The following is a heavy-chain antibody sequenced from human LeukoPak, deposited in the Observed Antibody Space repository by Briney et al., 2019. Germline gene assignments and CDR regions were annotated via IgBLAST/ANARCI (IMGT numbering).Heavy chain of an antibody. CDR2: MNSNSGNT. Sequence: ASVKVSCKASGYTFTSYDINRVRQATGQGLEWMGWMNSNSGNTGYAQKFQGRVTMTRNTSISTAYMELSSLRSEDTAVYYCARGFGSGGLLGEPEYNFDYWGQGTLVTVSS. D-gene: IGHD3-16*01. V-gene: IGHV1-8*01. CDR3: ARGFGSGGLLGEPEYNFDY. CDR1: GYTFTSYD. J-gene: IGHJ4*02.